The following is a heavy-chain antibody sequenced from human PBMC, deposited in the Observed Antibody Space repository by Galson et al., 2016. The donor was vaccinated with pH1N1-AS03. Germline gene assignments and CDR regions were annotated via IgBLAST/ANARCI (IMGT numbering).Heavy chain of an antibody. J-gene: IGHJ3*02. CDR3: ARTSGAYFGSAFDI. V-gene: IGHV3-48*04. CDR1: GFTFNHYS. D-gene: IGHD1-26*01. CDR2: ISSDSTTI. Sequence: SLRLSCAASGFTFNHYSMNWVRQAPGKGLEWVSYISSDSTTIYYADSVKGRFTISRDNAKNSLYLQINSLTAEDTAIYYCARTSGAYFGSAFDIWGQGTMVTVSS.